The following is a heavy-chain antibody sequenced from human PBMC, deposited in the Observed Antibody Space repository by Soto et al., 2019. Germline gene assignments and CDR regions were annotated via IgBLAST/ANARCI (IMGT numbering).Heavy chain of an antibody. D-gene: IGHD4-17*01. CDR1: GGSVSSGSYY. CDR2: IYYSGST. J-gene: IGHJ4*02. CDR3: ARDHIGDYVYQGIDY. Sequence: PSETLSLTCTVSGGSVSSGSYYWSWIRQPPGKGLEWIGYIYYSGSTNYNPSLKSRVTISVDTSKNQFSLKLSSVTAADTAVYYCARDHIGDYVYQGIDYWGQGTLVTVSS. V-gene: IGHV4-61*01.